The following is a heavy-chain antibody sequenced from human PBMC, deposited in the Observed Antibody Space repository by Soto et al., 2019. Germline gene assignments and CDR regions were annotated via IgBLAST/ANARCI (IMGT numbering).Heavy chain of an antibody. V-gene: IGHV3-33*01. CDR2: IWYDGSNK. Sequence: GGSLRLSCAASGFTFSSYGMHWVRQAPGKGLEWVAVIWYDGSNKYYADSVKGRFTISRDNSRNTLFLQMNSLSAEDTAVYYCARDYYKYYDSTGYYRSPGYWGQGTLVTVSS. D-gene: IGHD3-22*01. CDR3: ARDYYKYYDSTGYYRSPGY. J-gene: IGHJ4*02. CDR1: GFTFSSYG.